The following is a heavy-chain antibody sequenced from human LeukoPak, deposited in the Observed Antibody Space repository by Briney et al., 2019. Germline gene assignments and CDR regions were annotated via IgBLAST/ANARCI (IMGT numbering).Heavy chain of an antibody. CDR3: ARERAGTHFDY. V-gene: IGHV4-59*01. CDR1: GGSISSYY. Sequence: PSETLSLTCTVSGGSISSYYWSWIRQPPGKGLEWIGYIYYSGSTNYNPSLKSRVTISVDTSKNQFSLKLSSVTAADTAVYYCARERAGTHFDYWGQGTLVTVSS. D-gene: IGHD3-10*01. J-gene: IGHJ4*02. CDR2: IYYSGST.